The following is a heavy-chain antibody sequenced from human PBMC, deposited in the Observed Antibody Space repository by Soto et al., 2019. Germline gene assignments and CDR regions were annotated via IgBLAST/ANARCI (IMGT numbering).Heavy chain of an antibody. Sequence: SETLSLTCTVSGGSISSSISSYYWSWIRQPPGKGLEWIGYIYYSGTTNYNPPLKSRLTISLDTSKNQFSLKLSSVTAADTAVYYCARKGRTRYSCCGKDVWGRGTTVTVSS. J-gene: IGHJ6*02. D-gene: IGHD2-2*01. CDR2: IYYSGTT. CDR3: ARKGRTRYSCCGKDV. V-gene: IGHV4-61*01. CDR1: GGSISSSISSYY.